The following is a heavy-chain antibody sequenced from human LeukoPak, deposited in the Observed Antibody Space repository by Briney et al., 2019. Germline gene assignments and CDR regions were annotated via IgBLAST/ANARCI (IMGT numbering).Heavy chain of an antibody. J-gene: IGHJ5*02. CDR3: ARDRAARPFWWFDP. V-gene: IGHV4-61*02. D-gene: IGHD6-6*01. CDR2: IYTSGST. CDR1: GGAISSGSYY. Sequence: PSETLSLTCTVSGGAISSGSYYWSWIRQPAGKGLEWIGRIYTSGSTNYNPSLKSRVTISVDTSKIQFSLKLSSVTAADTAVYYCARDRAARPFWWFDPWGQGALVTVSS.